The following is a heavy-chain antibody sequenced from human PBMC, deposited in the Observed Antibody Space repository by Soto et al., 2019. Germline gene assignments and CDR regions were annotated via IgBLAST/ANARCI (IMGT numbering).Heavy chain of an antibody. D-gene: IGHD3-9*01. V-gene: IGHV3-48*02. CDR2: IGRSTKYI. Sequence: GGSLRLSCAASGYTLSDYSMNWVRQAPGKGLEWNSYIGRSTKYIFYPDAVRGRFTISRDDAKSSLYLQLNSLRDEDTAVYYCVRDRDWAFDIWGQGTMVTVSS. CDR3: VRDRDWAFDI. J-gene: IGHJ3*02. CDR1: GYTLSDYS.